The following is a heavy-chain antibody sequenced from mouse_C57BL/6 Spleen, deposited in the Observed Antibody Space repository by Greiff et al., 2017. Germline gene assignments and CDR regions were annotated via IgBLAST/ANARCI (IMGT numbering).Heavy chain of an antibody. CDR1: GYAFTNYL. CDR3: ARLYYDDEDYYAMDY. J-gene: IGHJ4*01. D-gene: IGHD2-4*01. Sequence: QVQLKESGAELVRPGTSVKVSCKASGYAFTNYLIEWVKQRPGQGLEWIGVINPGSGGTNYNEKFKGKATLTADKSSSTAYMQLSSLTSEDSAVYYCARLYYDDEDYYAMDYWGQGTSVTVSS. V-gene: IGHV1-54*01. CDR2: INPGSGGT.